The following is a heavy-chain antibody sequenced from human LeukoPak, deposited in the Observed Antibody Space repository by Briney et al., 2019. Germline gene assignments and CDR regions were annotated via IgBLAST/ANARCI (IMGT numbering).Heavy chain of an antibody. CDR3: AKDQTMYSSGWLPDY. J-gene: IGHJ4*02. D-gene: IGHD6-19*01. Sequence: PGGSLRLSCAASGFTFSSYGVHWVRQAPGKGLEWVAFIRYDGSNKYYADSVKGRFTISRDNSKNTLYLQMNSLRAEDTAVYYCAKDQTMYSSGWLPDYWGQGTLVTVSS. CDR1: GFTFSSYG. V-gene: IGHV3-30*02. CDR2: IRYDGSNK.